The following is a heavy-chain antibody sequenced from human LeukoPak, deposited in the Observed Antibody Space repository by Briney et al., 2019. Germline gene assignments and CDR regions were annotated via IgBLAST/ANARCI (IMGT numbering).Heavy chain of an antibody. CDR3: ARHPPSSGYYYFYFDY. V-gene: IGHV4-39*01. Sequence: PSETLSLTCTVSGGSISSSSYYWGWIRQPPGKGLEWIGSIYYSGSTYYNPSLKSRVTISVDTSKNQFSLKLSSVTAADTAVYYCARHPPSSGYYYFYFDYWGQGTLVTVSS. CDR1: GGSISSSSYY. D-gene: IGHD3-22*01. CDR2: IYYSGST. J-gene: IGHJ4*02.